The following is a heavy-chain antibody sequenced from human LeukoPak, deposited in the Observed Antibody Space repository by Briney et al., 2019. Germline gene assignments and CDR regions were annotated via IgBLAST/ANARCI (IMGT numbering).Heavy chain of an antibody. CDR2: IASDTTYI. Sequence: VGSLRLSCEASGFTFDTYTVNWVRQAPGKGLEWVSSIASDTTYIKYADSVKGRFTVSRGNAKNSVFLEMKSLRADDTAIYFCARDYYDSSASATFDYWGRGTLVTLSS. CDR1: GFTFDTYT. D-gene: IGHD3-22*01. V-gene: IGHV3-21*06. J-gene: IGHJ4*02. CDR3: ARDYYDSSASATFDY.